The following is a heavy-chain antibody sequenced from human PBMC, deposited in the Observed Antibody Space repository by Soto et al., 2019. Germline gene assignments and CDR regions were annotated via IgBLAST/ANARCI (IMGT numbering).Heavy chain of an antibody. Sequence: QVQLVESGGGVVQPGRSLRLSCAASGFTFSSYAMHWVRQAPGKGLEWVAVISYDGTNNYADSVKGRFTISRDNSKNTLYLQMNSLRAEDTAFYYCASVSDSSGYYYLGRYWGQGTLVTVSS. CDR2: ISYDGTN. V-gene: IGHV3-30-3*01. J-gene: IGHJ4*02. CDR1: GFTFSSYA. D-gene: IGHD3-22*01. CDR3: ASVSDSSGYYYLGRY.